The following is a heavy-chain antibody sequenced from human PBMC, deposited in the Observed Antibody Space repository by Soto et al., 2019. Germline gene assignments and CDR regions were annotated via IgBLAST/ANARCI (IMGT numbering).Heavy chain of an antibody. Sequence: QVQLVQSGAEVKKPGASVKVSCKASGYTFTSYDINWVRQATGQGLEWMGWMNPNSGNTGYAQKFQGRVTMTRNTSISTDYMELSSLRSEDTAVYYCARVYCSSTSCLFDYWGQGTLVTVSS. CDR2: MNPNSGNT. CDR3: ARVYCSSTSCLFDY. D-gene: IGHD2-2*01. J-gene: IGHJ4*02. V-gene: IGHV1-8*01. CDR1: GYTFTSYD.